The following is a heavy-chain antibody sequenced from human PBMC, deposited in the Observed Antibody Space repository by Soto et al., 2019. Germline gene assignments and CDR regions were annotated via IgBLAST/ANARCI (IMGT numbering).Heavy chain of an antibody. CDR2: IIPISGTA. J-gene: IGHJ6*02. CDR3: ARSQGSSTSLEIYYYYYYGMDV. D-gene: IGHD2-2*01. Sequence: VQLVQAGAEVKKPGSSVKVSCKASGGTFSSYAISWVRQAPGQRLEWMGGIIPISGTANYAQKFQGRVTITADESTSTAYMALSSLRSEDTALYYCARSQGSSTSLEIYYYYYYGMDVWGQGTTVTVSS. V-gene: IGHV1-69*01. CDR1: GGTFSSYA.